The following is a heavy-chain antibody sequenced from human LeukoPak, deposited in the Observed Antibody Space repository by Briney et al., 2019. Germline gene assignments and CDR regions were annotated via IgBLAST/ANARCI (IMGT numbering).Heavy chain of an antibody. CDR1: GYTFTGYY. V-gene: IGHV1-69*13. CDR3: ARNSRVASTSGLNY. J-gene: IGHJ4*02. Sequence: ASVKVSCKASGYTFTGYYMHWVRQAPGQGLEWMGETTPIFGTANYAQRFQGRVTITADESTSTVYMELSSLRSDDTALYYCARNSRVASTSGLNYWGQGTLVTVSS. D-gene: IGHD4-23*01. CDR2: TTPIFGTA.